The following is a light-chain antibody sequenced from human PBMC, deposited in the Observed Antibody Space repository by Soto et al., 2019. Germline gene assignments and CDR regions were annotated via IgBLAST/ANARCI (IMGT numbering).Light chain of an antibody. CDR2: GDS. J-gene: IGLJ1*01. Sequence: QALLRHPPSGSRAPGHRFTISCTGSSSNIGAGYHVHWYQQLPGAAPKLLIFGDSNRPSGVPDRFSGSKSGTSASLAITGLQADDEADYYCQSSDSRLRGSDVFGTGTKVTVL. V-gene: IGLV1-40*01. CDR1: SSNIGAGYH. CDR3: QSSDSRLRGSDV.